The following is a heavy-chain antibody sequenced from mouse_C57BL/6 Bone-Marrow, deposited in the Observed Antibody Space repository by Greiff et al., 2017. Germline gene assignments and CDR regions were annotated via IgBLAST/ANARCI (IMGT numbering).Heavy chain of an antibody. Sequence: VQLQQSGAELVRPGASVKLSCTASGFNIKDDYMHWVKQRPEQGLEWIGWIDPENGDTEYASKFQGKATITADTSSNTAYLQLSSLTSEYTAVYCCTTRGGRSVDYWGQGTTLTVSS. D-gene: IGHD1-1*01. CDR3: TTRGGRSVDY. CDR1: GFNIKDDY. J-gene: IGHJ2*01. V-gene: IGHV14-4*01. CDR2: IDPENGDT.